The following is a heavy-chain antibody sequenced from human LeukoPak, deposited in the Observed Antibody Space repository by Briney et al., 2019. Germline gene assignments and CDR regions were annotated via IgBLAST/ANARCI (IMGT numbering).Heavy chain of an antibody. CDR3: ARGRGARSYYYGSGSLNS. V-gene: IGHV4-34*01. D-gene: IGHD3-10*01. CDR2: INHSGST. CDR1: GGSFSGYY. Sequence: SETLSLTCAVYGGSFSGYYWSWIRQPPGKGLEWIGEINHSGSTNYNPSLKSRVTISVDTSKNQFSLKLSSVTAADTAVYYRARGRGARSYYYGSGSLNSWGQGTLVTVSS. J-gene: IGHJ4*02.